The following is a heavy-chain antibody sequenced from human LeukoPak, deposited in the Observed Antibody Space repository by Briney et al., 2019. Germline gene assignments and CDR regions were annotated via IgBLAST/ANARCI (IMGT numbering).Heavy chain of an antibody. CDR1: GGSISSGSYY. CDR2: IYTSGST. J-gene: IGHJ5*02. D-gene: IGHD4-17*01. CDR3: ATDYGDYNWFDP. Sequence: TLSLTCTVSGGSISSGSYYWSWIRQPAGKGLEWIGRIYTSGSTNYNPSLKSRVTMSVDTSKNQFSLKLSSVTAADTAVYYCATDYGDYNWFDPWGQGTLVTVSS. V-gene: IGHV4-61*02.